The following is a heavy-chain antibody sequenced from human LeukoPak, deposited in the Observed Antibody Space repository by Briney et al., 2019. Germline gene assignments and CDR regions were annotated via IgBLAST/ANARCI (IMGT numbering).Heavy chain of an antibody. D-gene: IGHD5-24*01. Sequence: SETLSLTCAVYGGSFSGYYWSWIRQPPGKGLEWIGEINHSGSTNYNPSLKSRVTISVDTSKNQFSLKLSSVTAADTAVYYCARGWLQFDYWGQGTLVTVSS. CDR2: INHSGST. CDR3: ARGWLQFDY. CDR1: GGSFSGYY. V-gene: IGHV4-34*01. J-gene: IGHJ4*02.